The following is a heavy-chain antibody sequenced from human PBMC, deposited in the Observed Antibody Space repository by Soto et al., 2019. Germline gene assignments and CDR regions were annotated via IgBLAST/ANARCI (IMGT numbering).Heavy chain of an antibody. J-gene: IGHJ3*02. CDR1: GFTFYDYA. CDR2: ISWNSGSI. V-gene: IGHV3-9*01. CDR3: AKDLADCSSTSFGCAFDI. D-gene: IGHD2-2*01. Sequence: GGSLRLSCAASGFTFYDYAMHWVRQAPGKGLERVSGISWNSGSIGYADSVKGRFTISRDNAKNSLYLQMNSLRAEDTALYYCAKDLADCSSTSFGCAFDIWGQGTMVTVSS.